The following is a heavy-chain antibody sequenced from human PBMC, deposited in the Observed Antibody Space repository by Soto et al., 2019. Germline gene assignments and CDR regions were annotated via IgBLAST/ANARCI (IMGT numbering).Heavy chain of an antibody. Sequence: GWSLGLFSEAARFIWTNFWMHMVRQVPGKGLVWVSLIDTRGSSTSYADSVRCRFTISRDNAKDTVSLQMNSLRAEDAGMYCCSKASWYFHLWSQGSLVTAS. V-gene: IGHV3-74*01. D-gene: IGHD6-13*01. J-gene: IGHJ1*01. CDR1: RFIWTNFW. CDR3: SKASWYFHL. CDR2: IDTRGSST.